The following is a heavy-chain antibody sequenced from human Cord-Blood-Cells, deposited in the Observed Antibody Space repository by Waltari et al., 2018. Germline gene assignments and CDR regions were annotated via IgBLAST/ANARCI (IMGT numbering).Heavy chain of an antibody. CDR2: ISYDGSNK. CDR3: AKSEGGSGSYWSIDY. Sequence: QVQLVESGGGVVQPGRSMRLSCAASGFTFSSYGMHWLRPAPGKGLEWVAVISYDGSNKYYADSVKGRFTISRDNSKNTLYLQMNSLRAEDTAVYYCAKSEGGSGSYWSIDYWGQGTLVTVSS. V-gene: IGHV3-30*18. J-gene: IGHJ4*02. CDR1: GFTFSSYG. D-gene: IGHD3-10*01.